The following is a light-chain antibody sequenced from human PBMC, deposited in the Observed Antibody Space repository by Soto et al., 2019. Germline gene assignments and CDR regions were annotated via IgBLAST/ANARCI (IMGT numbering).Light chain of an antibody. CDR3: CSYTGSSTLYV. CDR2: DVS. V-gene: IGLV2-11*01. J-gene: IGLJ1*01. Sequence: QSVLTQPRSVSWSPGQSVTISCTVTSSDVGGYNYVSWYQQHPGKAPKLMIYDVSKRPSGVPDRFSGSKSGNTASLTISGLQAEDEADYYCCSYTGSSTLYVFGTGTKVTVL. CDR1: SSDVGGYNY.